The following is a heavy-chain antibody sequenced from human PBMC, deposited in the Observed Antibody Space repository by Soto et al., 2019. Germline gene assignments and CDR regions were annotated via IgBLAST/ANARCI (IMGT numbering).Heavy chain of an antibody. CDR2: IYYSGST. V-gene: IGHV4-59*01. J-gene: IGHJ4*02. Sequence: SETLSLTCTVSGGSISSYYWSWIRQPPGKGLEWIGYIYYSGSTNYNPSLKSRVTISVDTSKNQFSLKLSSVTAADTAVYYCARSLRRGSSAVTFPLGYWGQGTLVTVSS. CDR1: GGSISSYY. CDR3: ARSLRRGSSAVTFPLGY. D-gene: IGHD6-13*01.